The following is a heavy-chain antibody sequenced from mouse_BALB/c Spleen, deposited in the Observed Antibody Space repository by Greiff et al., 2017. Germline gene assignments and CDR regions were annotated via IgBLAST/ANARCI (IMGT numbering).Heavy chain of an antibody. CDR3: ARGRDGRYYAMDY. V-gene: IGHV5-17*02. J-gene: IGHJ4*01. Sequence: EVHLVESGGGLVQPGGSRKLSCAASGFTFSSFGMHWVRQAPEKGLEWVAYISSGSSTIYYADTVKGRFTISRDNPKNTLFLQMTSLRSEDTAMYYCARGRDGRYYAMDYWGQGTSVTVSS. CDR2: ISSGSSTI. CDR1: GFTFSSFG. D-gene: IGHD2-3*01.